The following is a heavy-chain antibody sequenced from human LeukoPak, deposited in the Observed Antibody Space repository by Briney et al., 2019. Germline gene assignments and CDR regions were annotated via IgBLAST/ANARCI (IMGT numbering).Heavy chain of an antibody. J-gene: IGHJ1*01. CDR2: IIPIFGTA. D-gene: IGHD6-13*01. CDR3: ARTNGVRAADLCLGY. V-gene: IGHV1-69*05. Sequence: SVKVSCKASGGTFSSYAISWVRQAPGQGLEWMGGIIPIFGTANYAQKFQGRVTITTDESTSTAYMELSSLRAEDTAVYYCARTNGVRAADLCLGYWGQGTLVTVSS. CDR1: GGTFSSYA.